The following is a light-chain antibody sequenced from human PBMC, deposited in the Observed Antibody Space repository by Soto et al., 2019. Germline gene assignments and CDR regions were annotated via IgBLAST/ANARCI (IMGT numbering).Light chain of an antibody. CDR3: QQNKDWPGT. V-gene: IGKV3-15*01. J-gene: IGKJ1*01. CDR2: DAS. CDR1: QSVSSK. Sequence: EIAMTQSPATLSVSPGERATLSCRASQSVSSKLAWYQQKPGQAPRLLIYDASTRATGIPARFSGSGSGTEFTLTISSLQSEDFGVYYCQQNKDWPGTFGQGTKVDI.